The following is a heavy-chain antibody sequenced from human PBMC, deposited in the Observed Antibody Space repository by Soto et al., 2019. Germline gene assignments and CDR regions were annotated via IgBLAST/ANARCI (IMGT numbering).Heavy chain of an antibody. CDR2: ISVSGGST. J-gene: IGHJ5*01. CDR1: GFTFSSYA. CDR3: RALGISDS. Sequence: VGSLILSCSASGFTFSSYAMSWVRQAPGKGLEWVSAISVSGGSTYYADSVNGRFAISRDFSKNSVYLQMNSLKTEDTAVYYCRALGISDSWGQGTLVTLSS. V-gene: IGHV3-23*01. D-gene: IGHD1-26*01.